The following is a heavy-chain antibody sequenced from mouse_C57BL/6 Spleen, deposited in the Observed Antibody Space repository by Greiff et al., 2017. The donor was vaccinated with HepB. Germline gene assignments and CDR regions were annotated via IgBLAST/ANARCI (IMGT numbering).Heavy chain of an antibody. Sequence: QVQLQQSGPELVKPGASVKISCKASGYAFSSSWMNWVKQRPGKGLEWIGRIYPGDGDTNYNEKFKGKATLTADKSSSTAYMQLSSLTSEDSAVYFCARGDHYYGSSYVAYWGQGTLVTVSA. CDR2: IYPGDGDT. V-gene: IGHV1-82*01. CDR3: ARGDHYYGSSYVAY. D-gene: IGHD1-1*01. J-gene: IGHJ3*01. CDR1: GYAFSSSW.